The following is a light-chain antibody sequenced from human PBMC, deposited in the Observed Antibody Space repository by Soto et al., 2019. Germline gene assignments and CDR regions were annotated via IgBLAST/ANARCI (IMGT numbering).Light chain of an antibody. V-gene: IGKV1-39*01. CDR3: QQSYMDPIT. Sequence: DIQVTQSPSSLSASLVNIVTITWXASQSISTYLNWYQKKPGKAPNLLIYDASRLQSGVPSRFSGSGGGTDFTLSISSVQPEDFATYFCQQSYMDPITFGQGTRLEI. CDR1: QSISTY. CDR2: DAS. J-gene: IGKJ5*01.